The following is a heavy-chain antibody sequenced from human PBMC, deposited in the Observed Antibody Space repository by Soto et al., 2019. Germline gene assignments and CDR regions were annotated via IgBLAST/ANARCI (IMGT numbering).Heavy chain of an antibody. CDR3: AKEARAERELLHFDY. J-gene: IGHJ4*02. D-gene: IGHD1-26*01. CDR2: ISASGVNT. Sequence: PGGSLRLSCAAPGFTFSSYAMNWVRQTPGKGLEWVSCISASGVNTYYADSVKGRFTISRDNSRNTLYLQMNSLRADDTALYYCAKEARAERELLHFDYWGLGTLVTVSS. CDR1: GFTFSSYA. V-gene: IGHV3-23*01.